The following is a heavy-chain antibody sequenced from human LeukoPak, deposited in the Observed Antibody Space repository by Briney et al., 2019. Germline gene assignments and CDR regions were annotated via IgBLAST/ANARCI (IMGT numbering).Heavy chain of an antibody. CDR3: ARKVVYRGYSYGYYFDY. V-gene: IGHV4-59*01. J-gene: IGHJ4*02. CDR1: GGSISSYY. D-gene: IGHD5-18*01. Sequence: SSETLSLTCTVSGGSISSYYWSWIRQPPGKGLEWIGYIYYSGSTNYNPSLKSRVTISVDTSKNQSSLKLSSVTAADTAVYYCARKVVYRGYSYGYYFDYWGQGTLVTVSS. CDR2: IYYSGST.